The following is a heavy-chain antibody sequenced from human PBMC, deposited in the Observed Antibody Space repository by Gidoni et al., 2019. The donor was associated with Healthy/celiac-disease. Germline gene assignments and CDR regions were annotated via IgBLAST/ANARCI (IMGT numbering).Heavy chain of an antibody. CDR3: ARHGGNEAFDI. D-gene: IGHD2-15*01. CDR1: GGSISSSSYY. J-gene: IGHJ3*02. Sequence: QLQLQESGPGLVKPSETLSLTCPVSGGSISSSSYYWGWIRQPPGKGLEWIGSIYYSGSTYYNPSLKSRVTISVDTSKNQFSLKLSSVTAADTAVYYCARHGGNEAFDIWGQGTMVTVSS. CDR2: IYYSGST. V-gene: IGHV4-39*01.